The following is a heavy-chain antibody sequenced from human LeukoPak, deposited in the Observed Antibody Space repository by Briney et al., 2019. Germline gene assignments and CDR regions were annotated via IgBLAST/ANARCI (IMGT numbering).Heavy chain of an antibody. CDR3: ARCTSTSCYNFDY. D-gene: IGHD2-2*02. CDR1: GGSISSGSYY. Sequence: SETLSLTCSVSGGSISSGSYYWSWIRQPAGKGLEWIGRIYTSGSTNYNPSLKSRVTISVDTSKNQFSLKLSSVTAADTAVYYCARCTSTSCYNFDYWGQGALVTVSS. CDR2: IYTSGST. V-gene: IGHV4-61*02. J-gene: IGHJ4*02.